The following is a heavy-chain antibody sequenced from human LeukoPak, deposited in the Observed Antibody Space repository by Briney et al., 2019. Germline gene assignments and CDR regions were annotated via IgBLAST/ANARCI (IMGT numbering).Heavy chain of an antibody. D-gene: IGHD3-22*01. CDR3: ARDYYDSSGYYFIDY. CDR1: GFTFSSYG. CDR2: IWYDGSNK. J-gene: IGHJ4*02. Sequence: QPGRSLRLSCAASGFTFSSYGMHWVRQAPGKGLEWVAVIWYDGSNKYYADSVEGRFTISRDNSKNKLYLQMNSLRAEDTAVYYCARDYYDSSGYYFIDYWGQGTLVTVSS. V-gene: IGHV3-33*01.